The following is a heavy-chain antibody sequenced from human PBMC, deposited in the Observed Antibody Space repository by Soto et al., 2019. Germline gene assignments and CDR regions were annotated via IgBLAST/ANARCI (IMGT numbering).Heavy chain of an antibody. V-gene: IGHV3-23*01. CDR2: ISATGGGT. J-gene: IGHJ4*02. CDR1: GFKFSNYA. CDR3: AKDRRAGGNSAFYFDF. D-gene: IGHD3-16*01. Sequence: GGSLRLSCAASGFKFSNYAMSWVRQAPGKGLEWVSLISATGGGTYYADSVKGRFTISRDNSHNTLYLQVHSLTAEDTAVYYCAKDRRAGGNSAFYFDFWSQGAQVTVSS.